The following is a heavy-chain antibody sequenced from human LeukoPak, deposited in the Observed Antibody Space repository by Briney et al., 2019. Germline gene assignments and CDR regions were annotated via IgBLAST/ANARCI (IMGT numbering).Heavy chain of an antibody. D-gene: IGHD1-26*01. CDR2: IYYSGST. J-gene: IGHJ3*02. CDR3: ARDENLPDSGTKKRGAFDI. V-gene: IGHV4-31*03. CDR1: GGSISSGGYY. Sequence: PSETLSLTCTVSGGSISSGGYYWSWIRQHPGKGLEWIGYIYYSGSTYYNPSLKSRVTILVDTSKNQFSLKLSSVTAADTAVYYCARDENLPDSGTKKRGAFDIWGQGTMVTVSS.